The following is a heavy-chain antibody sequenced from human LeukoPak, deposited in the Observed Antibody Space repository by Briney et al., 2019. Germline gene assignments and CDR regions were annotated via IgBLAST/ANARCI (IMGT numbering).Heavy chain of an antibody. CDR1: GGTFNSYV. Sequence: ASVKVSCKAPGGTFNSYVICWVRQAPGQGLEWMGGSVPFFGTANYAQKFQGRVTLTRDESTSTAYMELNNLRYEDTAVYFCARNGGPYYFDSWGQGTLVTVSS. V-gene: IGHV1-69*05. CDR3: ARNGGPYYFDS. J-gene: IGHJ4*02. D-gene: IGHD2-8*01. CDR2: SVPFFGTA.